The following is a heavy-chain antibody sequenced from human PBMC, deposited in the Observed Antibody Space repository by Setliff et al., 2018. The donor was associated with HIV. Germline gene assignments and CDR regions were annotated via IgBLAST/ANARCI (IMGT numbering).Heavy chain of an antibody. V-gene: IGHV4-59*01. CDR3: ARGRERSESQVLQTISYKGMDV. CDR2: IYHTGST. Sequence: PSETLSLTCIVSGGSISSYYWTWIRQPPGKGLEWIGYIYHTGSTNYNPSLKSRVTMSVDTSKNQFSLKLSSVTAADTAVYYCARGRERSESQVLQTISYKGMDVWGQGTTVT. D-gene: IGHD2-2*01. J-gene: IGHJ6*02. CDR1: GGSISSYY.